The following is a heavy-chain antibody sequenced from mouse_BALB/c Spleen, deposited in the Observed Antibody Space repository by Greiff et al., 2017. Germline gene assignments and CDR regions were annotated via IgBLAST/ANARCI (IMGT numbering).Heavy chain of an antibody. CDR3: ARDDGYRAWFAY. D-gene: IGHD2-3*01. J-gene: IGHJ3*01. V-gene: IGHV3-2*02. CDR2: ISYSGST. Sequence: EVHLVESGPGLVKPSQSLSLTCTVTGYSITSDYAWNWIRQFPGNKLEWMGYISYSGSTSYNPSLKSRISITRDTSKNQFFLQLNSVTTEDTATYYCARDDGYRAWFAYWGQGALVTVSA. CDR1: GYSITSDYA.